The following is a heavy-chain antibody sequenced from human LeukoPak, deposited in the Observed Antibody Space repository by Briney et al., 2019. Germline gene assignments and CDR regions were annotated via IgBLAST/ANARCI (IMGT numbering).Heavy chain of an antibody. Sequence: GASVKVSCKASGYTFTCYYMHWVRQAPGQGLEWMGWINPNSGGTNYAQKFQGRVTMTRDTSISTAYMELSRLRSDDTAVYYCARDHAPPRYRASYFDYWGQGTLVTVSS. J-gene: IGHJ4*02. V-gene: IGHV1-2*02. CDR1: GYTFTCYY. CDR2: INPNSGGT. CDR3: ARDHAPPRYRASYFDY. D-gene: IGHD3-16*02.